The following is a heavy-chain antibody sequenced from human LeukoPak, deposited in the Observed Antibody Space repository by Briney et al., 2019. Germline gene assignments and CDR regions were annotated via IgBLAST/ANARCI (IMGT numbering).Heavy chain of an antibody. Sequence: GGSLRLSCAASGFTFSSYSMNWVRQAPGKGLEWVSYISSSSTIYYADSVKGRFTISRDNPKNSLYLQMNSLRAEDTAVYYCARTARTDYGGNSVPLDYWGEGTLVTVSS. V-gene: IGHV3-48*01. CDR3: ARTARTDYGGNSVPLDY. J-gene: IGHJ4*02. D-gene: IGHD4-23*01. CDR1: GFTFSSYS. CDR2: ISSSSTI.